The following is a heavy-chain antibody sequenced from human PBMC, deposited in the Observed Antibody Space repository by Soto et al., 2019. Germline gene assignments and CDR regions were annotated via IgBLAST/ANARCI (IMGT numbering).Heavy chain of an antibody. CDR1: QFTFSSFA. CDR2: ISETGDSL. Sequence: DVKLLESGGGLVQPGGSLSLSCAASQFTFSSFAMSWVRQAPGKGLEWVSFISETGDSLSYAESVKGRFTISRDNSKNTLYLQMSSLRPEDTAVYYCVKGGWLDYWGQGTLVTVSS. CDR3: VKGGWLDY. D-gene: IGHD3-10*01. V-gene: IGHV3-23*01. J-gene: IGHJ4*02.